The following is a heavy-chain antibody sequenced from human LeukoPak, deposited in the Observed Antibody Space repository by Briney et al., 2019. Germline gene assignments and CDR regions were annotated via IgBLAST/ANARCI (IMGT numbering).Heavy chain of an antibody. CDR3: ARDRGSSGWYEDFDY. CDR1: GFTFSRYG. Sequence: QAGGSLRLSCAASGFTFSRYGMTWVRQAPGKGLQWVSAISGSGGSTYYADSVKGRFTISRDNSKNTLYLQMNSLRAEDTAVYYCARDRGSSGWYEDFDYWGQGTLVTVSS. V-gene: IGHV3-23*01. J-gene: IGHJ4*02. D-gene: IGHD6-19*01. CDR2: ISGSGGST.